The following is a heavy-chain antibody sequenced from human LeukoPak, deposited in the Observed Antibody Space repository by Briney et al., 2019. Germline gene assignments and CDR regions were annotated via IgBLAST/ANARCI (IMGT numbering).Heavy chain of an antibody. Sequence: GGSLRLSCAASGFTVSSNYMSWVRQAPGKGLEWVSVIYSGGSTNYADSVKGRFTISRDSSKNTLYLQMNSLRAEDTALYYCARDLGGRMGLSAVWGQGTTVTVSS. CDR2: IYSGGST. CDR3: ARDLGGRMGLSAV. D-gene: IGHD5-24*01. CDR1: GFTVSSNY. V-gene: IGHV3-53*01. J-gene: IGHJ6*02.